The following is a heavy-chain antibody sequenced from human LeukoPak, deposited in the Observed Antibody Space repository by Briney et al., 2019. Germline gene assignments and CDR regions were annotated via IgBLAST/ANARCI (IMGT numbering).Heavy chain of an antibody. V-gene: IGHV4-59*12. D-gene: IGHD6-13*01. CDR1: GGSISSYY. J-gene: IGHJ3*02. CDR3: ARRIAAHDAFDI. Sequence: PSETLPLTCTVSGGSISSYYWSWIRQPPGKGLEWIGYIYYSGSTNYNPSLKSRVTISVDTSKNQFSLKLTSVTAADTAVYYCARRIAAHDAFDIWGQGTMVTVSS. CDR2: IYYSGST.